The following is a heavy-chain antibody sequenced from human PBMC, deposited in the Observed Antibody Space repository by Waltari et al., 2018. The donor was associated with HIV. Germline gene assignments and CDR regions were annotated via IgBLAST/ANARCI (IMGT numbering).Heavy chain of an antibody. CDR2: VTKDVSDT. D-gene: IGHD2-2*01. J-gene: IGHJ4*02. Sequence: VQLVESGGKFVQPGGSLRLSCAASGFNFRSYWMHWIRHVPGKGLVVVPNVTKDVSDTTYLESVTGRFTISMDNANNTLYLQMNNLIVEDTAMYFCTRDLSTYGHEFDYWGQGTLVTFAS. CDR3: TRDLSTYGHEFDY. V-gene: IGHV3-74*03. CDR1: GFNFRSYW.